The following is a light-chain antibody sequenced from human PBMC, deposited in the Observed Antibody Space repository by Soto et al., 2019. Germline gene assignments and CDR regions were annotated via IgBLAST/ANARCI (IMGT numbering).Light chain of an antibody. CDR2: DVS. Sequence: QSVLTQPASVSGSPGQSITISCTGTSSDVGAYNYVSWYQHHPGKAPKLMIYDVSNRTSGVSNRFSGSKSGNTASLTISGLQAEDEADYYCNSFTPSSTLVFGGGTKLTVL. J-gene: IGLJ2*01. CDR3: NSFTPSSTLV. CDR1: SSDVGAYNY. V-gene: IGLV2-14*03.